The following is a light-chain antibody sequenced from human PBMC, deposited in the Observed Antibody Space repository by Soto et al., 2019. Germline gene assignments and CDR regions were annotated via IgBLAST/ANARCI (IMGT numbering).Light chain of an antibody. CDR2: DAS. V-gene: IGKV3-11*01. CDR3: QQRSNWPLT. J-gene: IGKJ5*01. Sequence: EIVLTQSPATLYLSPGERATLSCRASQSFSDYLAWYQQKPGQAPRLLIYDASRRATGIPARFSGSGSGTDFTLTITSLEPEDFAVYYCQQRSNWPLTFGQGTRLEIK. CDR1: QSFSDY.